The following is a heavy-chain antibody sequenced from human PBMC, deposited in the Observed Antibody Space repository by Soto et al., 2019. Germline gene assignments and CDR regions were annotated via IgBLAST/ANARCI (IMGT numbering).Heavy chain of an antibody. V-gene: IGHV4-59*08. CDR1: GGSISSYY. CDR3: ARLSALGRWFEYGNWFDP. D-gene: IGHD4-17*01. Sequence: SETLSLTCTVSGGSISSYYWSWIRQPPGKGLEWIGYIYYSGSTNYNPSLKSRVTISVDTSKNQFSLKLGSVTAADTAVYYCARLSALGRWFEYGNWFDPWGQGTLVTVSS. CDR2: IYYSGST. J-gene: IGHJ5*02.